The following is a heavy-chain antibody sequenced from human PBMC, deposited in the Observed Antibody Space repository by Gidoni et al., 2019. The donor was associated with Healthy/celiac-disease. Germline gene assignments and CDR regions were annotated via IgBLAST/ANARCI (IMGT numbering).Heavy chain of an antibody. D-gene: IGHD3-10*01. CDR3: ARRARGYYGSGRPHNWFDP. CDR1: GGSFSGYY. J-gene: IGHJ5*02. V-gene: IGHV4-34*01. Sequence: QVQLQQWGAGLLTPSETLSLTCAVSGGSFSGYYWSWIRQPPGKGLEWIGEINHSGSTNYNPSLKSRVTISVDTSKNQFSLKLSSVTAADTAVYYCARRARGYYGSGRPHNWFDPWGQGTLVTVSS. CDR2: INHSGST.